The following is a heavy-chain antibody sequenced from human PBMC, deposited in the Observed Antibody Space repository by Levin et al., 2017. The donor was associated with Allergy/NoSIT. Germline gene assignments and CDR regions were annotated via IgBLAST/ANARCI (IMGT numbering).Heavy chain of an antibody. CDR1: GYTFTNYG. CDR2: ISAYNGNT. J-gene: IGHJ4*02. CDR3: ARLPGDFWSGYPYYFDY. D-gene: IGHD3-3*01. Sequence: GGSLRLSCKASGYTFTNYGISWVRQAPGQGLEWMGWISAYNGNTNYAQKLQGRVTMTTDTSTSTAYMELRSLRSDDTAVYYCARLPGDFWSGYPYYFDYWGQGTLVTVSS. V-gene: IGHV1-18*01.